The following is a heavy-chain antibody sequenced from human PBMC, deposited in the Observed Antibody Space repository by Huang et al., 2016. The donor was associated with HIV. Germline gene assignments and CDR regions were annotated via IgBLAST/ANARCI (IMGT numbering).Heavy chain of an antibody. CDR3: AAMVRGVISYFDY. D-gene: IGHD3-10*01. CDR2: FFYDGNT. Sequence: QLQLQESGPGLVKPSETLSLTCTVSDGSISSSSYHWGWIRQPPGKGLEWIATFFYDGNTYYNPSLKSRVTISVDTSKNQFSLNLSSVTAADTAVYYCAAMVRGVISYFDYWGQGTLVTVSS. J-gene: IGHJ4*02. V-gene: IGHV4-39*01. CDR1: DGSISSSSYH.